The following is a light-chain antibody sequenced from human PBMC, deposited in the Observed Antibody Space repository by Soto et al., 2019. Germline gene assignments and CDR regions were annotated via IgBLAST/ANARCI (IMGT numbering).Light chain of an antibody. V-gene: IGKV1-5*01. J-gene: IGKJ2*01. CDR1: QSISSW. CDR2: DAS. Sequence: DLPMTQSPSTLSASVGDRVTISCRASQSISSWLAWYQQKPGMTPKLLIYDASRLESGVPSRFSGSGSGTEFTLTISSLQPDDFATYYCQQYNDYVNSFGQGTKLEMK. CDR3: QQYNDYVNS.